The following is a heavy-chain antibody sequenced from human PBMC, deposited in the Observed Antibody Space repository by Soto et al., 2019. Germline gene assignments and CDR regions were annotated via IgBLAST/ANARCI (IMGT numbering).Heavy chain of an antibody. CDR1: GFTFSAYT. Sequence: QVQLVESGGGVVQPGRSLRLSCAASGFTFSAYTMHWVRQPPGKGLEWVAVISYDGNNERYTDPVKGRFTVSRHNSKSTLYLQMNSLKSEDTAVYYCARGGYSGRSDGFDIWGHGAMVTVSS. D-gene: IGHD1-26*01. CDR2: ISYDGNNE. V-gene: IGHV3-30-3*01. J-gene: IGHJ3*02. CDR3: ARGGYSGRSDGFDI.